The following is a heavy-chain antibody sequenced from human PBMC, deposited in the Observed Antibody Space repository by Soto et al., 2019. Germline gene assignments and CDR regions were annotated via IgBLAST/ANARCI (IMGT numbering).Heavy chain of an antibody. J-gene: IGHJ5*02. D-gene: IGHD3-3*01. Sequence: SETLSLTCTVSGGSISSSSYYWGWIRQPPGKGLEWIGYIYYSGSTNYNPSLKSRVTISVDTSKNQFSLKRSSVTAADTAVYYCARSPTYGYYDFWSGYRWFDPWGQGTLVTVSS. CDR3: ARSPTYGYYDFWSGYRWFDP. CDR2: IYYSGST. V-gene: IGHV4-61*05. CDR1: GGSISSSSYY.